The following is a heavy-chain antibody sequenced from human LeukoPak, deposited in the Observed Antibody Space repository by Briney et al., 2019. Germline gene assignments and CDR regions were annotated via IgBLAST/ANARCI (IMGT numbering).Heavy chain of an antibody. J-gene: IGHJ4*02. D-gene: IGHD3-9*01. CDR1: GYTFTGYY. CDR3: ARELRVLRYFDWSYGDC. V-gene: IGHV1-2*06. CDR2: INPNSGGT. Sequence: GASVKVSCKASGYTFTGYYMHWVRQAPGQGLEWMGRINPNSGGTNYAQKFQGRVTMTRDTSVSTAYMELSRLRSDDTAVYYCARELRVLRYFDWSYGDCWGQGTLVTVSS.